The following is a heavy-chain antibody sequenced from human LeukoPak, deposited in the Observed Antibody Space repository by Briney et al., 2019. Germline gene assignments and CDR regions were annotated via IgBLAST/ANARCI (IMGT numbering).Heavy chain of an antibody. Sequence: PSETLSLTCTVSGGSISGSSYYWGWIRQPPGKGLEWIGSIYYSGSTYYNPSLKSRVTISVDTSKNQFSLKLSSVTAADTAVYYCARRKTTVTTRRNWFDPWGQGTLVTVSS. V-gene: IGHV4-39*01. D-gene: IGHD4-11*01. CDR3: ARRKTTVTTRRNWFDP. CDR2: IYYSGST. CDR1: GGSISGSSYY. J-gene: IGHJ5*02.